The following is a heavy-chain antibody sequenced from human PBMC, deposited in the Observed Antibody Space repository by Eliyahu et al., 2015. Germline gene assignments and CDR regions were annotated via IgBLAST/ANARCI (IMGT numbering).Heavy chain of an antibody. Sequence: QVQLVQSGAEVKKPGASVKVSCKASGYTFTGYYMHWVRQAPGQGLEWMGWINPNSGGTNYAQKFQGRVTMTRDTSISTAYMELSRLRSDDTAVYYCARGPTTVVTPGWFDPWGQGTLVTVSS. CDR2: INPNSGGT. CDR3: ARGPTTVVTPGWFDP. D-gene: IGHD4-23*01. V-gene: IGHV1-2*02. CDR1: GYTFTGYY. J-gene: IGHJ5*02.